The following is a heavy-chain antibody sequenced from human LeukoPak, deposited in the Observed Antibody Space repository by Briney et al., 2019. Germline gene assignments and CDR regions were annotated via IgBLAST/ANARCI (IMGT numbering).Heavy chain of an antibody. D-gene: IGHD3-10*01. CDR3: ARVRNVLLWFGESSGGDAFDI. V-gene: IGHV1-8*03. CDR2: MNPNSGNT. J-gene: IGHJ3*02. Sequence: ASVKVSCKASGYTFTSYDINWVRQATGQGLEWMGWMNPNSGNTGYAQKFQGRVTITRDTSASTAYMELSSLRSEDTAVYYCARVRNVLLWFGESSGGDAFDIWGQGTMVTVSS. CDR1: GYTFTSYD.